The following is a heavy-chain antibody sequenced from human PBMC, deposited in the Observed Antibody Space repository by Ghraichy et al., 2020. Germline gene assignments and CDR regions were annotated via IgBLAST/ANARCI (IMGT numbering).Heavy chain of an antibody. Sequence: SETLSLTCTVSGGSISSSSYYWGWIRQPPGKGLEWIGSIYYSGSTYYNPSLKSRVTISVDTSKNQFSLKLSSVTAADTAVYYCARRRGDYVWGSYRYAFDIWGQGTMVTVSS. CDR2: IYYSGST. CDR1: GGSISSSSYY. CDR3: ARRRGDYVWGSYRYAFDI. J-gene: IGHJ3*02. V-gene: IGHV4-39*01. D-gene: IGHD3-16*02.